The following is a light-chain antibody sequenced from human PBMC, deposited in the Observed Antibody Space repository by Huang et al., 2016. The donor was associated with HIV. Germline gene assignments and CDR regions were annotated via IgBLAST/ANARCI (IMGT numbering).Light chain of an antibody. V-gene: IGKV1-5*03. CDR3: QQYHIYWT. CDR1: QTISTW. J-gene: IGKJ1*01. CDR2: KAS. Sequence: DIQTTQSPSTLSASVGDRVTITCRASQTISTWLAWYQQKPGKAPKLLIQKASTLESGVPSRFSGSGSGTEFTLSISNLQPEDFATYYCQQYHIYWTFGQGTKVDIK.